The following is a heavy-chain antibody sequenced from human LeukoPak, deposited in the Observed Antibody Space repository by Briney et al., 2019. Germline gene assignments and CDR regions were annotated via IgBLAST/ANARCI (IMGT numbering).Heavy chain of an antibody. CDR3: ARALYCSGGSCYYGRSAWYFDY. J-gene: IGHJ4*02. V-gene: IGHV4-4*07. CDR1: GGSISSYY. CDR2: IYTSGST. D-gene: IGHD2-15*01. Sequence: PSETLSLTCTVSGGSISSYYWSWIRQPAGKGLEWIGRIYTSGSTNYNPSLKSRVTMSVDTSKNQFSLKLSSVTAADTAVYYCARALYCSGGSCYYGRSAWYFDYWGQGTLVTVSS.